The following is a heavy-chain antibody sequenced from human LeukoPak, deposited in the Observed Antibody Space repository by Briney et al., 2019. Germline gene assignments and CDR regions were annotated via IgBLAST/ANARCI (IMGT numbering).Heavy chain of an antibody. D-gene: IGHD6-19*01. CDR2: ISGGGSNE. Sequence: QPGVSLRLPCTASRFTFSRCEMHWARQAPGKGLDWVRYISGGGSNELYADFVERSFNIYRENDKHSLYVQMQSVSGEDGAVYYCARRPSGWSSDYWGQGTLVSV. CDR3: ARRPSGWSSDY. J-gene: IGHJ4*02. V-gene: IGHV3-48*03. CDR1: RFTFSRCE.